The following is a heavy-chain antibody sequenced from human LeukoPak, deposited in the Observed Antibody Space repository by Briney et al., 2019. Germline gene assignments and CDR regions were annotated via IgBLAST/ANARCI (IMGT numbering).Heavy chain of an antibody. D-gene: IGHD3-10*02. CDR3: ATDNACCSGSNYP. CDR2: IYYSGNT. V-gene: IGHV4-59*01. J-gene: IGHJ4*02. CDR1: VVSNRRFY. Sequence: SETLSLTCSVSVVSNRRFYWTGVRQPPGKGLEWIGYIYYSGNTNYNPSLKSRVTISVDTSKNQFSLKLSSVTAADTAVYYCATDNACCSGSNYPWGQGTLVTVSS.